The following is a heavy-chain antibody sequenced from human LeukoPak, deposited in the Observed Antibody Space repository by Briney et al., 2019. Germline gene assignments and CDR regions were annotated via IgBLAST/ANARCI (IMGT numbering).Heavy chain of an antibody. Sequence: GGSLRLSCAASGFTFSNYAMTWVRPAPGKGLEWVSAISSSGPKTYYADSVKGRFTISRDNSKNTLYLQMNSLRVDDTAVYYCAIGLYGGPFDYWGQGTLVTGSS. D-gene: IGHD4-17*01. CDR1: GFTFSNYA. J-gene: IGHJ4*02. CDR3: AIGLYGGPFDY. V-gene: IGHV3-23*01. CDR2: ISSSGPKT.